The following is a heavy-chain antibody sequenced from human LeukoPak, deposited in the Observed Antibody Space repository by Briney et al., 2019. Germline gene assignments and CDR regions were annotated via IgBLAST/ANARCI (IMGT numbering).Heavy chain of an antibody. CDR1: GGSISSYY. CDR3: ARALTMVRGVPPTY. J-gene: IGHJ4*02. D-gene: IGHD3-10*01. CDR2: IYYSGST. Sequence: SETLSLTCTVSGGSISSYYWSWIRQPPGKGLEWIGYIYYSGSTNYNPSLKSRVTISVDTSKNQFSLKLSSVTAADTAVYYCARALTMVRGVPPTYWGQGTLVTVSS. V-gene: IGHV4-59*01.